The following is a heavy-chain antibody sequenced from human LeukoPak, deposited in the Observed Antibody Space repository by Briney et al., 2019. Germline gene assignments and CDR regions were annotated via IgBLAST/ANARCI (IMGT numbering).Heavy chain of an antibody. CDR2: ITVYNGNT. V-gene: IGHV1-18*01. D-gene: IGHD2-15*01. CDR3: ARDSDCSGGSCYFDY. CDR1: GYTFNSYG. Sequence: ASVTVSCKASGYTFNSYGISWVRQAPGQGLEWMGWITVYNGNTHYAQKLQGRVTMTTDTSTSTAYMELRSLRSDDTAVYYCARDSDCSGGSCYFDYWGQGTLVSVSS. J-gene: IGHJ4*02.